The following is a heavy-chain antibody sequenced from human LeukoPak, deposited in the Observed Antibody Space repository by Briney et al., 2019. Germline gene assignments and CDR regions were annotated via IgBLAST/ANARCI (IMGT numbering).Heavy chain of an antibody. Sequence: PGRSLRLSCVASGFTFSSYGMHWVRQAPGKGLEWVAVIWYDGSNKYYADSVKGRFTISRDSSKNTLYLQMNSLRAEDTAVYYCAKGRDGDYYFDYWGQGTLVTVSS. CDR3: AKGRDGDYYFDY. CDR1: GFTFSSYG. D-gene: IGHD4-17*01. V-gene: IGHV3-33*06. J-gene: IGHJ4*02. CDR2: IWYDGSNK.